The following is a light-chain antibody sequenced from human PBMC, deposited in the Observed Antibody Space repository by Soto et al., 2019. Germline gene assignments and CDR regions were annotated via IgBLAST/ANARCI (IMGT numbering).Light chain of an antibody. J-gene: IGKJ2*01. CDR3: QQYDNWPHT. CDR2: GAS. V-gene: IGKV3-15*01. Sequence: EIVMPQSPATLSVSPGEIATLSCRASQRVSSDLGWYLQKSGQPPSLLIYGASTRATGIPARFSGSGSGTEFTLTISSLQSEDFAVYYCQQYDNWPHTFGQGTKLEIK. CDR1: QRVSSD.